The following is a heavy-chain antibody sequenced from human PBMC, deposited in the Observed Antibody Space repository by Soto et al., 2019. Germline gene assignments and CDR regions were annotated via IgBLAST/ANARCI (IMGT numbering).Heavy chain of an antibody. J-gene: IGHJ4*02. CDR3: AGGTGYDSSGYYFRVDY. V-gene: IGHV1-69*01. Sequence: QVQLVQSGAEVKKPGSSVKVSCKASGGTFSSYAISWVRQAPGQGLEWMGGIIPIFGTANYAQKFQGRVTITADESRSTAYMEVSSLRSEDTAVYYCAGGTGYDSSGYYFRVDYWGQGTLVTVSS. CDR2: IIPIFGTA. D-gene: IGHD3-22*01. CDR1: GGTFSSYA.